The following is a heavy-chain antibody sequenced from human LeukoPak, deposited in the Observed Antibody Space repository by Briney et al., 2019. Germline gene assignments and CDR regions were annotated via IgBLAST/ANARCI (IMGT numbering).Heavy chain of an antibody. J-gene: IGHJ4*02. Sequence: GGSLRLSCAASGFTFSSYAMSWVRQAPGKGLEWVSAISGSGGSTYYADPVKGRFTISRDNSKNTLYLQMNSLRAEDTAVYYCAKGDIVVVPAALEFDYWGQGTLVTVSS. CDR2: ISGSGGST. V-gene: IGHV3-23*01. CDR3: AKGDIVVVPAALEFDY. D-gene: IGHD2-2*01. CDR1: GFTFSSYA.